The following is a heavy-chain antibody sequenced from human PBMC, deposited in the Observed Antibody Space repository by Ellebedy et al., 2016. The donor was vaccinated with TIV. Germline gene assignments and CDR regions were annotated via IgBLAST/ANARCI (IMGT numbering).Heavy chain of an antibody. J-gene: IGHJ6*02. D-gene: IGHD3-10*01. CDR2: INPNSGGT. CDR1: GYTFTGYY. CDR3: ASGSGSYYDPYYYGMDV. Sequence: ASVKVSCXASGYTFTGYYMHWVRQAPGQGLEWMGWINPNSGGTNYAQKFQGRVTMTRDTSISTAYMELSRLRSDDTAVYYCASGSGSYYDPYYYGMDVWGQGTTVTVSS. V-gene: IGHV1-2*02.